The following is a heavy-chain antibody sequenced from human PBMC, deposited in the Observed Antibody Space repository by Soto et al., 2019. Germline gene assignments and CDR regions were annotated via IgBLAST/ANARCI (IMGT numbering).Heavy chain of an antibody. CDR1: GGSISSGGYS. J-gene: IGHJ4*02. CDR3: AGGGSGSYDY. V-gene: IGHV4-30-2*01. D-gene: IGHD3-10*01. CDR2: IYHSGST. Sequence: QLQLQESGSGLVKPSQTLSLTCAVSGGSISSGGYSWSWIRQPPGKGLEWIGYIYHSGSTYYNPSLKSRVTRAVDRAKNQCALKLSSVTAADTAVYYCAGGGSGSYDYWGQGTLVTVSS.